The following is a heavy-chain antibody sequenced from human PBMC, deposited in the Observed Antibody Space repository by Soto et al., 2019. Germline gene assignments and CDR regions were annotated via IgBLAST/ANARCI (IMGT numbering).Heavy chain of an antibody. D-gene: IGHD3-10*01. V-gene: IGHV3-23*01. J-gene: IGHJ6*04. Sequence: PGGSLRLSCAASGFIWSSYDLSWVHQAPGKGLEWVSTILVDGRTFSVSAVKGRFTISRDSSQNKVYLQMNSLTAGDTALYYCARDWLSGRGKKEGMDAWGKGTTITVSS. CDR2: ILVDGRT. CDR1: GFIWSSYD. CDR3: ARDWLSGRGKKEGMDA.